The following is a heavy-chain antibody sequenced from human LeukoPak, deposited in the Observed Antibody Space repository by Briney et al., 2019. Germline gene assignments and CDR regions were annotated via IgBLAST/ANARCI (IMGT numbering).Heavy chain of an antibody. CDR2: ISISGTTI. J-gene: IGHJ4*02. CDR1: GFMFSSFE. D-gene: IGHD5-12*01. CDR3: AREMGGSPFDY. V-gene: IGHV3-48*03. Sequence: GGSLRLSCAASGFMFSSFEMNWVRQAPGKGLEWVSYISISGTTIYYAGSVKGRFTISRDNAKNSLYLQMNSLRAEDTSVYYCAREMGGSPFDYWGQGIQVTVSP.